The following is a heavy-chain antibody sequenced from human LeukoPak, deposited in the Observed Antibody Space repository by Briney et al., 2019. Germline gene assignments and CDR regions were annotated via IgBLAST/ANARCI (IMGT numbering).Heavy chain of an antibody. V-gene: IGHV3-21*01. Sequence: PGGSLRLSCAASGFTFSSYSMNWVRQAPGKGLEWVSSISSSSSYIYYADSVKGRFTISRDNAKNSLYLQMNSLRAEDTAVYYCARDNTPLRYFDYWGQGTLVTVSS. CDR3: ARDNTPLRYFDY. CDR1: GFTFSSYS. CDR2: ISSSSSYI. J-gene: IGHJ4*02. D-gene: IGHD3-9*01.